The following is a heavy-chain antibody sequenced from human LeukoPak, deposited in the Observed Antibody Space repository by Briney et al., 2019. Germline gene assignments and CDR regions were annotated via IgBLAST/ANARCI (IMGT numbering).Heavy chain of an antibody. CDR2: IYPDGTNK. J-gene: IGHJ3*02. D-gene: IGHD6-19*01. Sequence: GGSLRLSCAASGFTFSSYGMHWVRQAPGKGLEWVACIYPDGTNKDYADSVKGRFTISRDNAKNTLYLQMNSLRAEDTAVYYCARRGAVANAFDIWGLGTMVTVSS. CDR1: GFTFSSYG. CDR3: ARRGAVANAFDI. V-gene: IGHV3-30*12.